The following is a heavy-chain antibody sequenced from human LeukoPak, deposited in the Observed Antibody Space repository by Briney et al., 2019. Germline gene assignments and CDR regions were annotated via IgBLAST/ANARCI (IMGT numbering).Heavy chain of an antibody. J-gene: IGHJ5*02. D-gene: IGHD2-8*01. V-gene: IGHV3-64*01. CDR3: ARPTNGT. Sequence: GGSLRLSCAASGFTFSSYAMHWVRQAPGKGLEYVSAISSNGGSTYYANSVNGRFTISRDNSKNTLYLQMGSLRAEDMAVYYCARPTNGTWGQGTPVTVSS. CDR2: ISSNGGST. CDR1: GFTFSSYA.